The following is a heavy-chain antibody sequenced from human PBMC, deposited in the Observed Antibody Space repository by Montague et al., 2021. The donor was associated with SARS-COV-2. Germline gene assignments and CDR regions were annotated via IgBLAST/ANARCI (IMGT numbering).Heavy chain of an antibody. D-gene: IGHD5-12*01. V-gene: IGHV4-34*01. CDR1: GASSSNYY. J-gene: IGHJ4*02. Sequence: SETLSLTCAVYGASSSNYYWSWIRQSPGKGLEWVGEINHNGYTDYNPSLESRLTISLDSSKKQFSLKMTSVTAADTAIYYCASAPRYSFGFWAYWGQGTLVSVSS. CDR3: ASAPRYSFGFWAY. CDR2: INHNGYT.